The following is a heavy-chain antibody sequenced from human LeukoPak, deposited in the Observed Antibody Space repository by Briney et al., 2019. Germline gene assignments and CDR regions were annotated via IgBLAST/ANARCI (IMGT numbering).Heavy chain of an antibody. Sequence: PGGSLRLSCAASGFTFSSYAMSWVRQAPGKGLEWVSAISGSGGSTYYADSVKGRFTISRDNSKNTLYLRMNSLRAEDTAVYYCAKPTNRDGYNYFDYWGQGTLVTVSS. V-gene: IGHV3-23*01. D-gene: IGHD5-24*01. CDR1: GFTFSSYA. J-gene: IGHJ4*02. CDR2: ISGSGGST. CDR3: AKPTNRDGYNYFDY.